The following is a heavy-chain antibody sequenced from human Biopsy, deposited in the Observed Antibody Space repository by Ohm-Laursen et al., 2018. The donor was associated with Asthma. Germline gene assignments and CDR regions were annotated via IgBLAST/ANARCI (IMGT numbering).Heavy chain of an antibody. D-gene: IGHD7-27*01. CDR3: ARHWNWGSFFDY. CDR1: GGSMSSSSYS. Sequence: TLSLTWSVSGGSMSSSSYSWGWIRQPPGKGLEWIGSISYTGNTDIPSLRSRVTLSVDTSKNNFSLKLTSVTAADTAVSYCARHWNWGSFFDYWGQGMLVTVSS. V-gene: IGHV4-39*01. CDR2: ISYTGNT. J-gene: IGHJ4*02.